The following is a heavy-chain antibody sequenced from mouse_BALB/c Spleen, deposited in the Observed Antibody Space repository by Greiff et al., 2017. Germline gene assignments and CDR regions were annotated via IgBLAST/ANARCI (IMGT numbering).Heavy chain of an antibody. CDR3: AKSEITAWYFDV. V-gene: IGHV2-5-1*01. J-gene: IGHJ1*01. D-gene: IGHD2-4*01. CDR1: GFSLTSYG. Sequence: VQLVESGPSLVQPSQSLSITCTVSGFSLTSYGVHWVRQSPGKGLEWLGVIWRGGSTDYNAAFMSRLSITKDNSKSQVFFKMNSLQADDTAIYYCAKSEITAWYFDVWGAGTTVTVSS. CDR2: IWRGGST.